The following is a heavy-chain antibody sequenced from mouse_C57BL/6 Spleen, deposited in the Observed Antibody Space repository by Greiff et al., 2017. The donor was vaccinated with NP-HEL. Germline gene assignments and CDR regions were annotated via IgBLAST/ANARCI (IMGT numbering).Heavy chain of an antibody. CDR1: GYTFTSYW. Sequence: QVQLQQPGAELVRPGSSVKLSCKASGYTFTSYWMHWVKQRPIQGLEWIGNIDPSDSETHYNQKFKDKATLTVDKSSSTAYMQLSSLTSEDSAVYYCARGPYDSNPYYFDYWGQGTTLTVSS. CDR3: ARGPYDSNPYYFDY. D-gene: IGHD2-5*01. J-gene: IGHJ2*01. V-gene: IGHV1-52*01. CDR2: IDPSDSET.